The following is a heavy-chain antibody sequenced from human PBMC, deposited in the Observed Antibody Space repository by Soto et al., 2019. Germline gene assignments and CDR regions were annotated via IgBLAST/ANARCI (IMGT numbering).Heavy chain of an antibody. D-gene: IGHD4-17*01. CDR3: SFQESTTVTTFEY. V-gene: IGHV3-15*01. CDR2: IKSKTDGGTT. J-gene: IGHJ4*02. Sequence: PGGSLRLSCAASGFSFSNVWMSWVRQAPGKGLEWVGRIKSKTDGGTTDYAAPVKGRFTISRDDSIDTLLLQMNSLKTEDTAVYYCSFQESTTVTTFEYWGQGTLVTVSS. CDR1: GFSFSNVW.